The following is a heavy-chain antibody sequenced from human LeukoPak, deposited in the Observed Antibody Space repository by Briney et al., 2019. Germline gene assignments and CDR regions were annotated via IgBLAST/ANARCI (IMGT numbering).Heavy chain of an antibody. V-gene: IGHV4-4*07. CDR3: ANEWRNSSLT. Sequence: RWESLSLTCTVSGGSISSYYWGWIRQPAGKGLEWIGRIYTSGSTNYNPSLKSRVTMSLNTSRTQFSLKLSSVPAAARPLSSCANEWRNSSLTWGPGAIVTVSS. CDR2: IYTSGST. J-gene: IGHJ3*01. D-gene: IGHD2-15*01. CDR1: GGSISSYY.